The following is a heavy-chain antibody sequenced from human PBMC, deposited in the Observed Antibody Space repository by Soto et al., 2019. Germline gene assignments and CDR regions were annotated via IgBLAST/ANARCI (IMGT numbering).Heavy chain of an antibody. J-gene: IGHJ1*01. Sequence: EVQLLESGGGLVQPGGSLKLSCAASEFTFSSYAMSWVRQAPGKGLEWVSGISGTGRDTKYAESVKGRFTISRDNPKSTLFLQMNSLRPEDTAVYYCAKDVHYDIATGIEYFHRWGQGTLVTVSS. CDR2: ISGTGRDT. CDR1: EFTFSSYA. D-gene: IGHD3-9*01. V-gene: IGHV3-23*01. CDR3: AKDVHYDIATGIEYFHR.